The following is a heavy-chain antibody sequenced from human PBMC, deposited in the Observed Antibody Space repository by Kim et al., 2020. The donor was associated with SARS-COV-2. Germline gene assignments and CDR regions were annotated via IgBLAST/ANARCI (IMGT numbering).Heavy chain of an antibody. CDR3: ARGENSDP. V-gene: IGHV1-8*01. CDR2: MAPKSGNT. Sequence: ASVKVSCKASAYNFISFNINWVRQAAGQGLEWLGWMAPKSGNTGYVQKFQGRITMTRNTSISTAYMELNFLKPEDTAVYYCARGENSDPWGQGTLVTVSS. CDR1: AYNFISFN. J-gene: IGHJ5*02.